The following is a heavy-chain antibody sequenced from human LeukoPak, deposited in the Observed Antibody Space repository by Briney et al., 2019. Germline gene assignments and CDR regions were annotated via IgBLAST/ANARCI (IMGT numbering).Heavy chain of an antibody. CDR3: ARARREGGFDY. J-gene: IGHJ4*02. V-gene: IGHV4-39*07. Sequence: PSETLSLTCTVSGGSIISNGYYWGWIRQPPGKGLEWIGTIYYSGSTYYNPSLKSRVTISVDRSKNQFSLKLSSVTAADTAVYYCARARREGGFDYWGQGTLVTVSS. CDR2: IYYSGST. CDR1: GGSIISNGYY. D-gene: IGHD1-26*01.